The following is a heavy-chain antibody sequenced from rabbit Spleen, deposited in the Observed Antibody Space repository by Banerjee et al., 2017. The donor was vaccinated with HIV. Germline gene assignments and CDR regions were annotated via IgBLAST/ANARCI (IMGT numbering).Heavy chain of an antibody. Sequence: QSLEESGGDLVKPGASLTLSCKASGFDFSSNAMCWVRQAPGKGPEWSACIVTGSSGSTYYASWVNGRFTISSDNAQNTLYLQLNSLTAADTATYFCVREAGYGGYGDANLWGPGTLVTVS. V-gene: IGHV1S40*01. J-gene: IGHJ4*01. D-gene: IGHD6-1*01. CDR3: VREAGYGGYGDANL. CDR1: GFDFSSNA. CDR2: IVTGSSGST.